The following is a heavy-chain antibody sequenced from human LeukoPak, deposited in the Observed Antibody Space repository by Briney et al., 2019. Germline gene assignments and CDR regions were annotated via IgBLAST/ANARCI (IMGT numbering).Heavy chain of an antibody. CDR2: ISYSGST. J-gene: IGHJ4*02. CDR1: GGSLSRSSYY. Sequence: SESLSLTCTVSGGSLSRSSYYWGWIRQPPGKGLEWIGSISYSGSTYYTPSLKRRVTISVDTSKTQFSLKLSSVTAADTAVYYCARHLGYCSSSSCYFDYWGQGALVTVSS. V-gene: IGHV4-39*01. CDR3: ARHLGYCSSSSCYFDY. D-gene: IGHD2-2*01.